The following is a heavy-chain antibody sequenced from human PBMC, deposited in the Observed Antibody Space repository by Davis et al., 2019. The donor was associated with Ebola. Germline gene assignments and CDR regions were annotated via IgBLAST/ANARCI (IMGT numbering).Heavy chain of an antibody. Sequence: MPGGSLRLSCAVYGGSFSGYYWSWIRQPPGKGLEWIGEINHSGSTNYNPSLKSRVTISVDTSKNQFSLKLSSVTAADTAVYYCASARGRGYSYGHYYYYGMDVWGQGTTVTVSS. CDR3: ASARGRGYSYGHYYYYGMDV. CDR2: INHSGST. J-gene: IGHJ6*02. D-gene: IGHD5-18*01. CDR1: GGSFSGYY. V-gene: IGHV4-34*01.